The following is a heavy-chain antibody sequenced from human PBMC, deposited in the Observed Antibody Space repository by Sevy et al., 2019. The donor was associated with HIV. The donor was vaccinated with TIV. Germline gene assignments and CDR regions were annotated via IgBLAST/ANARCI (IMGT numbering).Heavy chain of an antibody. CDR2: IKQDGSEK. J-gene: IGHJ3*02. Sequence: GGSLRLSCAASGFTFSNYWMSWVRQAPGKGLEWVANIKQDGSEKYYVDSVKGRFTISRDNAKNSLYLQTNSLRAEDTGVYYCARGNYYDSTGYYPDTFDIWGQGTMVTVSS. CDR3: ARGNYYDSTGYYPDTFDI. V-gene: IGHV3-7*01. D-gene: IGHD3-22*01. CDR1: GFTFSNYW.